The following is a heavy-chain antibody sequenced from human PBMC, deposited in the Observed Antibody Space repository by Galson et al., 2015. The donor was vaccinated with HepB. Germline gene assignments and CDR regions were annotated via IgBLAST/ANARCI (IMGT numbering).Heavy chain of an antibody. D-gene: IGHD5-24*01. CDR2: ISSNGGST. V-gene: IGHV3-64*01. J-gene: IGHJ3*02. CDR1: GFTFSSYA. Sequence: SLRLSCAASGFTFSSYAMHWVRQAPGKGLEYVSAISSNGGSTYYANSVKGRFTISRDNSKNTLYLQMGSLRAEDMAVYYCASVGDGRGDAFDIWGQGTMVTVSS. CDR3: ASVGDGRGDAFDI.